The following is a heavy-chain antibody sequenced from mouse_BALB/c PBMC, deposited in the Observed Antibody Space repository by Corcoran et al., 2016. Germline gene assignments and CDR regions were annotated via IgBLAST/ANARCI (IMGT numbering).Heavy chain of an antibody. V-gene: IGHV1-9*01. CDR2: ILPGSGST. CDR3: AGSDTTARFAY. J-gene: IGHJ3*01. D-gene: IGHD1-2*01. Sequence: QVQLQQSGAELMKPGASVKISCKATGYTFSSYWIEWVKQRPGHGLEWIGEILPGSGSTDYNEKFKGKATFTADTSSNPAYMQLSSLTSEDSAVYYCAGSDTTARFAYWGQGTLVTVSA. CDR1: GYTFSSYW.